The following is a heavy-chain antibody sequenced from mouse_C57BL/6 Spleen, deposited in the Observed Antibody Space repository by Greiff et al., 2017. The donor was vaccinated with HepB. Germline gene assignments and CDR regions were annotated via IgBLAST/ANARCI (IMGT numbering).Heavy chain of an antibody. J-gene: IGHJ3*01. Sequence: QVQLKESGAELVRPGSSVKLSCKASGYTFTSYWMHWVKQRPIQGLEWIGNIDPSDSETHYNQKFKDKATLTVDKSSSTAYMQLSSLTSEDSAVYYCARESWFAYWGQGTLVTVSA. CDR3: ARESWFAY. CDR2: IDPSDSET. V-gene: IGHV1-52*01. CDR1: GYTFTSYW.